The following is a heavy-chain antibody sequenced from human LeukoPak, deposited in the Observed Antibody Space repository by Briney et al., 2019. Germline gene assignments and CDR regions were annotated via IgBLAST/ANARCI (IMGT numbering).Heavy chain of an antibody. CDR2: VDSDGTST. J-gene: IGHJ4*02. CDR1: GFTFSNYW. V-gene: IGHV3-74*01. D-gene: IGHD2-15*01. Sequence: GGSLRLSCAASGFTFSNYWMHWVRQAPGKGLVWVSRVDSDGTSTSYADSVKGRFTISRDNAKNTLYLQMNSLRAEDTAVYYCARGYCSGGSCYRSFDYWGQGTLVTVSS. CDR3: ARGYCSGGSCYRSFDY.